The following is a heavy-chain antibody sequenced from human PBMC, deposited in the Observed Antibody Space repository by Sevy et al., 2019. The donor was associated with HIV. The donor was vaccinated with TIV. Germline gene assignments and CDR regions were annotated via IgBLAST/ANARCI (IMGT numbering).Heavy chain of an antibody. CDR1: GFPVSSSY. Sequence: GGSLRLSCAASGFPVSSSYMNWVRQAPGKGLEWVSLLYSGSKTDYADSVKGRFTISRDNSKNTLYLQMNSLRAEDTAVYYCARDKNTFYYGMDVWGQGTTVTVSS. D-gene: IGHD2-2*02. CDR3: ARDKNTFYYGMDV. CDR2: LYSGSKT. V-gene: IGHV3-53*01. J-gene: IGHJ6*02.